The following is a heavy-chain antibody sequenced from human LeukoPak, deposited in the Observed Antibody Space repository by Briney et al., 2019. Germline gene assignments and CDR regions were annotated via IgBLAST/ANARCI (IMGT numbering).Heavy chain of an antibody. CDR1: GFTFSSYA. D-gene: IGHD1/OR15-1a*01. Sequence: PGGSLRLSCAASGFTFSSYAMHWVRQAPGKGLEYVSAISSNGGSTYYANSVKGRFTISRDNSKNTLYLQMGSLRAEDMAVYYCARANKPTYYYYYMDVWGKGTTVTISS. CDR3: ARANKPTYYYYYMDV. J-gene: IGHJ6*03. V-gene: IGHV3-64*01. CDR2: ISSNGGST.